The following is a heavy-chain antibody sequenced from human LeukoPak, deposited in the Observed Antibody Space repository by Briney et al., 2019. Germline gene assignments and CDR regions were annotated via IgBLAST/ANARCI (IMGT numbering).Heavy chain of an antibody. CDR3: ARDRTHYYGSGSYYDY. CDR2: IYTSGST. D-gene: IGHD3-10*01. J-gene: IGHJ4*02. Sequence: SETLSLTCTVSGGSIISYYWSWIRQPAGKGLEWIGRIYTSGSTNYNPSLKSRVTVSVDTSKNQFSLKLSSVTAADTAVYYCARDRTHYYGSGSYYDYWGQGTLVTVSS. V-gene: IGHV4-4*07. CDR1: GGSIISYY.